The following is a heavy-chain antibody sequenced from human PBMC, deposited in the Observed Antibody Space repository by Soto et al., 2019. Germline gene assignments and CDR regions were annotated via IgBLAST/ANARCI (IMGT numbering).Heavy chain of an antibody. CDR1: GGSISSSDW. Sequence: SETLSLTCAVSGGSISSSDWWSWVRQPPGKGLEWIGEIYHSGSTNYNPSLKSRVTISVDTSKNQFSLKLSSVTAADTAVYYCARSPNAFHRYFDYWGQGTLVTVSS. D-gene: IGHD2-21*01. CDR2: IYHSGST. CDR3: ARSPNAFHRYFDY. J-gene: IGHJ4*02. V-gene: IGHV4-4*02.